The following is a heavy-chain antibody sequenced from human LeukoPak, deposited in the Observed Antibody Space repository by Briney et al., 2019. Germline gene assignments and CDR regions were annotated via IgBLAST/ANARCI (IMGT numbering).Heavy chain of an antibody. J-gene: IGHJ3*02. CDR2: IYYSGST. CDR1: GGSISSGDYY. V-gene: IGHV4-30-4*01. CDR3: ASTMIVMVSYAFDI. Sequence: PSETLSLTCAVSGGSISSGDYYWSWIRQPPGTGLEWIGYIYYSGSTYYNPSLKSRVTISVDTSKNQFSLKLSSVTAADTAVYYCASTMIVMVSYAFDIWGQGTMVTVSS. D-gene: IGHD3-22*01.